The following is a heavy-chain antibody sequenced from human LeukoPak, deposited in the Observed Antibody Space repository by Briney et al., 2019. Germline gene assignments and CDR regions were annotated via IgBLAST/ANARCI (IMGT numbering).Heavy chain of an antibody. CDR3: AKEESRYCTGGSCYAYDF. V-gene: IGHV3-23*01. D-gene: IGHD2-15*01. Sequence: PGGSLRLSCAASGFTFSSYAMNWVRQAPGKGLEWVSTISGSGGITYYADSVKGRFTISRDNSKDTLYLQMNSLRPEDTAVYYCAKEESRYCTGGSCYAYDFWGQGTLVTVSS. J-gene: IGHJ4*02. CDR2: ISGSGGIT. CDR1: GFTFSSYA.